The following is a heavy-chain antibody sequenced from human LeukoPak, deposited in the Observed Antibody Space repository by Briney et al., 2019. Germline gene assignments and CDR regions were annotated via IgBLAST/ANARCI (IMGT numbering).Heavy chain of an antibody. D-gene: IGHD5-24*01. CDR2: IKSKTDGGTT. CDR3: ARDGYNVAFDI. CDR1: GFTFSNAW. J-gene: IGHJ3*02. V-gene: IGHV3-15*01. Sequence: GGSLRLSCAASGFTFSNAWMSWVRQAPGKGLEWVGRIKSKTDGGTTDYAAPVKGRFTISRDNAKNSLYLQMNSLRAEDTAVYYCARDGYNVAFDIWGQGTMVTVSS.